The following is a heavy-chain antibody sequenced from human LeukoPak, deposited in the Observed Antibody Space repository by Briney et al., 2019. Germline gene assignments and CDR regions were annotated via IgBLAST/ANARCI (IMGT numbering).Heavy chain of an antibody. D-gene: IGHD3-3*01. V-gene: IGHV1-18*01. J-gene: IGHJ5*02. CDR3: ARDLEYWFDP. Sequence: ASVKVSCKASGFTFTTFGISWVQQALGQGLEWMGWISAYNGNTNYAQKLQGRVTMTTDTSTSTAYMELRSLRSDDTAVYYCARDLEYWFDPWGQGTLVTVSS. CDR1: GFTFTTFG. CDR2: ISAYNGNT.